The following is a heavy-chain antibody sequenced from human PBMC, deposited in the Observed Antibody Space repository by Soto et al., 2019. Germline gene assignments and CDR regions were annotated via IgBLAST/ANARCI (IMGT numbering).Heavy chain of an antibody. CDR2: ISGSGATT. CDR3: AKVRKVGVVAGIDY. Sequence: EVKLLESGGGLVQPGGSLRLSCAASGFTFGTYAMSWVRPAPGKGLEWVSGISGSGATTYYADSVKGRFTISRDNSKNRLYVQINSLRAEDTALYYCAKVRKVGVVAGIDYWVQGTLVTVSS. J-gene: IGHJ4*02. V-gene: IGHV3-23*01. D-gene: IGHD6-19*01. CDR1: GFTFGTYA.